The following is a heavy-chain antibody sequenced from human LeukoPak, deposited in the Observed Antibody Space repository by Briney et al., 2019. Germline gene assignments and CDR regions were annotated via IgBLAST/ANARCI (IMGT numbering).Heavy chain of an antibody. Sequence: GGSLRLSCAGSGFTSSNYAMVWVRQAPGKGLDWVSGIYGDITFDADSVKGRFTISRDDSKNTLFLQMNSLRADDTALYYYAKALVTSPIYNWYFDLWGRGTLVTVSS. V-gene: IGHV3-23*01. D-gene: IGHD4-11*01. CDR1: GFTSSNYA. J-gene: IGHJ2*01. CDR2: IYGDIT. CDR3: AKALVTSPIYNWYFDL.